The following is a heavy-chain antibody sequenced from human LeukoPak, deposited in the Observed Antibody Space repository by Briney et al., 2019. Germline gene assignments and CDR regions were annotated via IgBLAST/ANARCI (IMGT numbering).Heavy chain of an antibody. V-gene: IGHV3-11*04. CDR3: ASAVLSSSWYPTDAFDI. D-gene: IGHD6-13*01. Sequence: GGSLRLSCAASGFTFSDYYMSWIRQAPGKGLEWVSYISSSGSTIYYADSVKGRFTISRDNAKNSLYLQMNSLRAEDTAVYYCASAVLSSSWYPTDAFDIWGQGTMVTVSS. J-gene: IGHJ3*02. CDR2: ISSSGSTI. CDR1: GFTFSDYY.